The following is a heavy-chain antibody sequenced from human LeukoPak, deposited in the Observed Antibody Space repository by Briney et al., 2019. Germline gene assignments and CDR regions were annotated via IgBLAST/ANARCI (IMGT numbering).Heavy chain of an antibody. J-gene: IGHJ3*02. V-gene: IGHV4-4*07. Sequence: SETLSLTCTVSGGSISGYYWSWIRQSAGKGLEWIGRIYTSGSTNYNPSLKSRVTMSVDTSKNQFSLKLSSVTAADTAVYYCARDRYSGSYYVLDDAFDIWGQGTMVTVSS. D-gene: IGHD1-26*01. CDR1: GGSISGYY. CDR2: IYTSGST. CDR3: ARDRYSGSYYVLDDAFDI.